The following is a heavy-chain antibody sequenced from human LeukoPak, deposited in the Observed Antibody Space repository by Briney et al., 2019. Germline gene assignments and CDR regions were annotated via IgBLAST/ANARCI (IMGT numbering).Heavy chain of an antibody. D-gene: IGHD1-26*01. V-gene: IGHV4-61*02. CDR1: GGSISSGSYY. Sequence: SETLSLTWTVSGGSISSGSYYWSWIRQPAGKGLEWIGRIYTSGSTNYNPSLKSRVTISVDTSKNQFSLKLSSVTAADTAVYYCARGRVGVTEGYYFDYWGQGTLVTVSS. CDR2: IYTSGST. CDR3: ARGRVGVTEGYYFDY. J-gene: IGHJ4*02.